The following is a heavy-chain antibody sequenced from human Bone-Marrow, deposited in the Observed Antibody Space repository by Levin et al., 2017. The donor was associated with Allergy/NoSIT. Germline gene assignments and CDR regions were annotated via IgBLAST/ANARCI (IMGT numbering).Heavy chain of an antibody. Sequence: LRLSCTVSGGSISSGDYYWTWIRHHPGKGLEWIGYIYYSGSTYYNPSLKSRVTISVDTSKNQFSLKLSSVTAADTAVYYCARDRGGGSLVLNAFDIWGQGTMVTVSS. D-gene: IGHD2-15*01. V-gene: IGHV4-31*03. CDR1: GGSISSGDYY. CDR3: ARDRGGGSLVLNAFDI. J-gene: IGHJ3*02. CDR2: IYYSGST.